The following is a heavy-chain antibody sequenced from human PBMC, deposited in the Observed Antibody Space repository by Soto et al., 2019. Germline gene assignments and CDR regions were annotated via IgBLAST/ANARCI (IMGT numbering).Heavy chain of an antibody. CDR1: GYTFTTYG. V-gene: IGHV1-18*01. CDR2: ISAYNGNT. J-gene: IGHJ4*02. D-gene: IGHD1-26*01. Sequence: QVQLVQSGAEVKRPGASVKVSCKASGYTFTTYGITWVRQAPGQGLEWMGWISAYNGNTNYAQKLQDRGTMTTDSSTSTAYMELRSLRSNATAVYYCARGRWEALVHWGQGTLVTVSS. CDR3: ARGRWEALVH.